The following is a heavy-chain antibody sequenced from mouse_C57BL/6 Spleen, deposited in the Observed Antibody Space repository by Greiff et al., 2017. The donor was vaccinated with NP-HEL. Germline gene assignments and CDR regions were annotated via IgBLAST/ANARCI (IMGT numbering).Heavy chain of an antibody. Sequence: EVMLVESGGGLVKPGGSLKLSCAASGFTFSDYGMHWVRQAPEKGLEWVAYISSGSSTIYYADTVKGRFTISRDNAKNTLFLQMTSLRSEDTAMYYCARHGSYGYGEDYFDYWGQGTTLTVSS. V-gene: IGHV5-17*01. D-gene: IGHD2-2*01. CDR3: ARHGSYGYGEDYFDY. J-gene: IGHJ2*01. CDR2: ISSGSSTI. CDR1: GFTFSDYG.